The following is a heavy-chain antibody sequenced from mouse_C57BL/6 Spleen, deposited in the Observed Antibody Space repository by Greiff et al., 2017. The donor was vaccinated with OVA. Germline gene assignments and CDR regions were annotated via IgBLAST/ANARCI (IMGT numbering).Heavy chain of an antibody. D-gene: IGHD2-5*01. J-gene: IGHJ4*01. CDR3: TTRGGPTIVTRDYAMDD. Sequence: VQLQQSGAELVRPGDSVKLSCTASGFNIKDDYMHWVKQRPEQGLEWIGWIDPENGDTEYASKFQGKATITADTPSNTAYLQLSSLTSEDTAVYYCTTRGGPTIVTRDYAMDDWGQGTSVTVSS. CDR2: IDPENGDT. V-gene: IGHV14-4*01. CDR1: GFNIKDDY.